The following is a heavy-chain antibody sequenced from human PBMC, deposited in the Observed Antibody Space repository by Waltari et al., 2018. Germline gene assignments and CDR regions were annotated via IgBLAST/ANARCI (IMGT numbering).Heavy chain of an antibody. V-gene: IGHV4-4*07. CDR2: TYTSGST. CDR3: ARRAGATSGLDY. Sequence: QVQLQESGPGLVKPSETLSLTCTVSGGSISSSYWSWIRQPAGKGRECIGRTYTSGSTNDNPSLKRRVTMSVDTSKNQFSLKLSSVTAADTAVYYCARRAGATSGLDYWGQGTLVTVSS. D-gene: IGHD1-26*01. CDR1: GGSISSSY. J-gene: IGHJ4*02.